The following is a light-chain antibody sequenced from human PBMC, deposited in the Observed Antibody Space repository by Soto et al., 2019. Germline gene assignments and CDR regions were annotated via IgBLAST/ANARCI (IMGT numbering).Light chain of an antibody. CDR3: SSYAASNNFYFV. V-gene: IGLV2-8*01. Sequence: QSALTQPPSASGSPGQSVTISCTGTTSAVGGYNYVSWYQQYPGRAPKLMIYEVTKRPSGVPDRFSGSKSGNTASLTVSGLQAEDDADYYCSSYAASNNFYFVFGGGTKLTVL. J-gene: IGLJ3*02. CDR1: TSAVGGYNY. CDR2: EVT.